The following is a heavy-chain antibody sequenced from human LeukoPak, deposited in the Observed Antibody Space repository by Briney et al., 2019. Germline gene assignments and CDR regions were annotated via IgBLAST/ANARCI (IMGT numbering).Heavy chain of an antibody. V-gene: IGHV4-4*02. CDR1: GGSISSSNW. Sequence: ETSETLSLTCAVSGGSISSSNWWSWVRQPPGKGLEWIGEIYHSGSTNYNPSLKSRVTISVDKSKNQFSLKLSSVTAADTAVYYCASSTVTDPDLVPAASPLRIGIDYWGQGTLATVSS. CDR3: ASSTVTDPDLVPAASPLRIGIDY. J-gene: IGHJ4*02. D-gene: IGHD4-17*01. CDR2: IYHSGST.